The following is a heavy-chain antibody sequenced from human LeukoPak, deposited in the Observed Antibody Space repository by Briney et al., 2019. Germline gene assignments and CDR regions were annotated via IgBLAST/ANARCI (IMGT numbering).Heavy chain of an antibody. CDR2: ISSNGNGI. D-gene: IGHD3-22*01. Sequence: PGGSLRLSCAASGFIFSKDEMNWVRQSPGKGLEWVAYISSNGNGIYYAVSVKGRFTISRDNAKNSLYLQMNSLRAEDTAVYYCARVGGGTMIENFDYWGQGTLVTVSS. J-gene: IGHJ4*02. CDR1: GFIFSKDE. V-gene: IGHV3-48*03. CDR3: ARVGGGTMIENFDY.